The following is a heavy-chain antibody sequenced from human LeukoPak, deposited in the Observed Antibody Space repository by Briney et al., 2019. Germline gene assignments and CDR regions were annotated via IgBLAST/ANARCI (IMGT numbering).Heavy chain of an antibody. CDR3: AREIVTPYYYDSSGSAFDI. CDR1: GYTFTKYA. J-gene: IGHJ3*02. V-gene: IGHV7-4-1*02. Sequence: ASVKVSCKASGYTFTKYAMNWVRQAPGQGLEWMGWINTNTGDPTYAQGFTGRFVFSLDTSVNTAYLQISSLKAEDTAVYYCAREIVTPYYYDSSGSAFDIWGQGTMVTVSS. CDR2: INTNTGDP. D-gene: IGHD3-22*01.